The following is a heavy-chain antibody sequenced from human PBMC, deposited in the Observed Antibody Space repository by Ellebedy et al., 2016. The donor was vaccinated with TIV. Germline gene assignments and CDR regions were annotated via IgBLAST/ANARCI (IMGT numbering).Heavy chain of an antibody. V-gene: IGHV4-59*01. CDR1: GGSISSYY. D-gene: IGHD6-13*01. Sequence: SETLSLTCTVSGGSISSYYWSWIRQPPGKGLEWIGYIYYSGSTNYNPSLQSRVTLSLDTSKDQFSLRRNSVTAADTAVYYCAGVRDGSRPFDYWGQGTLVTVSS. CDR3: AGVRDGSRPFDY. J-gene: IGHJ4*02. CDR2: IYYSGST.